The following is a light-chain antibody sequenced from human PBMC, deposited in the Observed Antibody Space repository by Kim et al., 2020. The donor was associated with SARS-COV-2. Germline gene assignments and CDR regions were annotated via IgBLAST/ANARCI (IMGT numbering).Light chain of an antibody. CDR1: QGIASW. V-gene: IGKV1-12*01. J-gene: IGKJ5*01. Sequence: DVRMTQSPSSVSAAVGDRVTITCRASQGIASWLAWYQQKPGKAPKLLIYAASGLQSGVPSRFSGSGSGRDFTLTISSLQPEDVATYYCQQSNNFPITFGQGTRLEIK. CDR2: AAS. CDR3: QQSNNFPIT.